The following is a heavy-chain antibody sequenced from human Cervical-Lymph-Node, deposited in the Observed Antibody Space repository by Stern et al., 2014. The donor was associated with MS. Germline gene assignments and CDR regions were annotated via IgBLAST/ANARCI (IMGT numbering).Heavy chain of an antibody. CDR3: ATVTTVTVGSLDV. CDR1: GGTFSSQA. V-gene: IGHV1-69*01. Sequence: QVQLVESGAEVKKPGSSVKVSCKVSGGTFSSQAINWVRQAPGQGLAWVGGIIPIFGTPNYAPKVQDRVTITADGSTSTAYMDLSSLTSEDTAVYYCATVTTVTVGSLDVWGQGTTVTVSS. J-gene: IGHJ6*02. CDR2: IIPIFGTP. D-gene: IGHD4-17*01.